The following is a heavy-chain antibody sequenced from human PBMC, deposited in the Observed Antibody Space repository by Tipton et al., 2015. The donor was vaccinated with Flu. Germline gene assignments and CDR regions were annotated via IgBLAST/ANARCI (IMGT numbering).Heavy chain of an antibody. CDR1: GYSISSGYY. D-gene: IGHD6-19*01. CDR3: PRGVAGAMTSYF. CDR2: VYHTGST. J-gene: IGHJ4*02. V-gene: IGHV4-38-2*01. Sequence: TLSLTCAVSGYSISSGYYWGWVRQPPGKGLEWIGTVYHTGSTYYNPSLQSRVTFSVDRSNNQFSLHLRSVTAADTAVYYCPRGVAGAMTSYFWGQGTLVTVSS.